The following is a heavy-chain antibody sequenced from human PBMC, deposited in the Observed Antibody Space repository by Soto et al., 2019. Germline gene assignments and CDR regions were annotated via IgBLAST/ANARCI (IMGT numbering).Heavy chain of an antibody. D-gene: IGHD3-22*01. CDR1: GFTFSSYS. J-gene: IGHJ4*02. CDR3: AKEADISGYYHY. Sequence: SLRLSCAASGFTFSSYSMSWVRQAPGKGLEWVSVISGSGGSTHYADSVKGRSTISRDNSKNTLHLQVNSLRGEDTAVYYCAKEADISGYYHYWGQGTLVTVSS. CDR2: ISGSGGST. V-gene: IGHV3-23*01.